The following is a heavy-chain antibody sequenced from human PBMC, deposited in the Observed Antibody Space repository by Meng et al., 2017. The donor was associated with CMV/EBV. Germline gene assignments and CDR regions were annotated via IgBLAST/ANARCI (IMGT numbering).Heavy chain of an antibody. CDR3: ARSLNIATRPGRDFDY. D-gene: IGHD6-6*01. CDR2: ISSTGTTN. J-gene: IGHJ4*02. V-gene: IGHV3-11*04. Sequence: GESLKISCAASGFNFNDYYLSWIRQAPGRGLEWISYISSTGTTNFYTDSVKGRFTISRDNGKSSLYLQMNSLRAEDTAVYYCARSLNIATRPGRDFDYWGQGALVTVS. CDR1: GFNFNDYY.